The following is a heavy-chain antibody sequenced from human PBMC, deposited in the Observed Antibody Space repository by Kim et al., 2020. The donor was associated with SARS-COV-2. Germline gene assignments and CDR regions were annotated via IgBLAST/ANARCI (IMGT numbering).Heavy chain of an antibody. CDR2: ISAYNGNT. V-gene: IGHV1-18*01. CDR1: GYTFTSYG. Sequence: ASVKVSCKASGYTFTSYGISWVRQAPGQGLEWMGWISAYNGNTNYAQKLQGRVTMTTDTSTSTAYMELRSLRSDDTAVYYCASVVVRGPTRAHYGMDVWGQGTTVTVSS. J-gene: IGHJ6*02. D-gene: IGHD3-10*01. CDR3: ASVVVRGPTRAHYGMDV.